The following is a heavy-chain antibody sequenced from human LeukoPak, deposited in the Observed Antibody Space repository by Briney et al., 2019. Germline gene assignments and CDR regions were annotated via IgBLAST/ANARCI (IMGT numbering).Heavy chain of an antibody. V-gene: IGHV4-34*01. CDR1: GGSFSGYY. J-gene: IGHJ4*02. CDR3: ARAILGLNDY. Sequence: PSETLSLTCAVYGGSFSGYYWSWIRQPPGKGLEWIGEINHSGSTNYNPSLKSRVTISVGTSKNQFSLKLSSVTAADAAVYYCARAILGLNDYWGQGTRVTVSS. CDR2: INHSGST. D-gene: IGHD3-10*02.